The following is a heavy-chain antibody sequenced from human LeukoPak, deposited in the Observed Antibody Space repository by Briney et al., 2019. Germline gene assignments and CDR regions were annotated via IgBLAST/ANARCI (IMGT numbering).Heavy chain of an antibody. CDR3: ARDGLSWDDWYFDL. J-gene: IGHJ2*01. CDR2: IYTSGGT. CDR1: GGSITSDY. V-gene: IGHV4-4*07. Sequence: SETLSLTCTVSGGSITSDYWSWIRQPAGKGLEWIGRIYTSGGTNYNPSLKSRLTMSLDTSKNQLSLTLTSVTAADTAVYYCARDGLSWDDWYFDLWGRGTLVTVSS. D-gene: IGHD6-13*01.